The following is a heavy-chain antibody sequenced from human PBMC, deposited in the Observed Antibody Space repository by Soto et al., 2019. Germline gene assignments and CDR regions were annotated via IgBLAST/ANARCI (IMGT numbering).Heavy chain of an antibody. D-gene: IGHD2-2*01. CDR3: AKTAAPRGAYYFDY. V-gene: IGHV3-23*01. CDR1: GFTFSNYA. Sequence: DVQLLDSGGGLVQPGGSLRLSCAASGFTFSNYAMSWVRQAPGKGLEWVSSISGSGSTTYYTDSVKGRFTISRDNSKSTLSLQMDSLRAEDTAIYYCAKTAAPRGAYYFDYWGQGTLLTVSS. CDR2: ISGSGSTT. J-gene: IGHJ4*02.